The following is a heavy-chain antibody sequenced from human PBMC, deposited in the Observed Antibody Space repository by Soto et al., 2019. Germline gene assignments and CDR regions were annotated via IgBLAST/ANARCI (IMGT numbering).Heavy chain of an antibody. D-gene: IGHD4-4*01. CDR3: ARGGDSNYAFPLDY. CDR2: IYFSGST. CDR1: GGPISRGDYY. V-gene: IGHV4-30-4*01. J-gene: IGHJ4*02. Sequence: QVQLQESGPGLVKPSQTLSLTCTVSGGPISRGDYYWSWIRQPPGKGLEWIGYIYFSGSTYYNPSLKSRVTISGDTSKNQFSLKLNSVTAADTAVYYCARGGDSNYAFPLDYWGQGSLVTVSS.